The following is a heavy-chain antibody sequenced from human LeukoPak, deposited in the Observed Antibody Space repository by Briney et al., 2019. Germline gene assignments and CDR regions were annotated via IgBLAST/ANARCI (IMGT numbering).Heavy chain of an antibody. V-gene: IGHV1-8*03. J-gene: IGHJ4*02. D-gene: IGHD5-18*01. CDR3: ACLKDTAMVGGFDY. CDR1: GYTFTIYD. Sequence: ASVKVSCKASGYTFTIYDINWVRQATGQGLEWMGWMNPNSGNTGYAQKFQGRVTITRNTSTSTAYMELSSLRSEDTAVYYCACLKDTAMVGGFDYWGQGTLVTVSS. CDR2: MNPNSGNT.